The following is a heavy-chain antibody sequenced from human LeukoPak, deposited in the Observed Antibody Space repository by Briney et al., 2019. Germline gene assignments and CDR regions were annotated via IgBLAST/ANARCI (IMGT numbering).Heavy chain of an antibody. CDR2: IKSTPDGGTT. CDR3: TTSSWGNPVS. J-gene: IGHJ5*02. V-gene: IGHV3-15*01. Sequence: KPGGSLRLSCAVSGLTFIDAYMTWVRQAPGRALEWVGLIKSTPDGGTTHYAAPVRGRFTGSRDDSKNTLFLQMNSLKTEDTAVYYCTTSSWGNPVSWGQGTLVTVSS. D-gene: IGHD3-16*01. CDR1: GLTFIDAY.